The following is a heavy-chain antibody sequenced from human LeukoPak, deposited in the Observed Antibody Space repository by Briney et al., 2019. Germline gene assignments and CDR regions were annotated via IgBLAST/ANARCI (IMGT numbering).Heavy chain of an antibody. J-gene: IGHJ3*02. CDR1: GGSFSGYY. Sequence: KPSETLSLTGAVYGGSFSGYYWSWIRQPPGKGLEWIGEINHSGSTNYNPSLKSRVTISVDTSKNQFSLKLSSVTAADTAVYYCARDRRVVGATRPHDAFDIWGQGTMVTVSS. V-gene: IGHV4-34*01. D-gene: IGHD1-26*01. CDR2: INHSGST. CDR3: ARDRRVVGATRPHDAFDI.